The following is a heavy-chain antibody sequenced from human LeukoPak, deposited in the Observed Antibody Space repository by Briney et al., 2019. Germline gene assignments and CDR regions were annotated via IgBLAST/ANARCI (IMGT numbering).Heavy chain of an antibody. Sequence: PGGSLRLSCAVSGVRFSNYAMTWVRQAPGEGLEWVSVISGSGGSTYYADSVKGRFTISRDNAKNTLYLQKNSLRAEDTAVYYCSRSAYYDGSGNYYDYWGQGTLVTVSS. D-gene: IGHD3-22*01. CDR1: GVRFSNYA. V-gene: IGHV3-23*01. CDR2: ISGSGGST. J-gene: IGHJ4*02. CDR3: SRSAYYDGSGNYYDY.